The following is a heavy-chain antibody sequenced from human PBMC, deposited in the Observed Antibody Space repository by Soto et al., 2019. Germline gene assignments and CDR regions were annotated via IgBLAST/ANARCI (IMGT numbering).Heavy chain of an antibody. D-gene: IGHD5-18*01. Sequence: QVQLQQRGAGLLKPSETLALTCGVYRGSFSGFYWTWIRQTSGKGLEWIGEINHSGSTNYNPSFKNRVTISVDRSTNYFSLKMTSVTAADAAVYYCARGRGYVYGNNFYGMDVWGQGTTVTVSS. V-gene: IGHV4-34*01. CDR1: RGSFSGFY. J-gene: IGHJ6*02. CDR2: INHSGST. CDR3: ARGRGYVYGNNFYGMDV.